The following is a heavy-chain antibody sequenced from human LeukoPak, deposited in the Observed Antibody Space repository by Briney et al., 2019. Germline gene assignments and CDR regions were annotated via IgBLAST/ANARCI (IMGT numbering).Heavy chain of an antibody. CDR2: IKQDGSEK. CDR3: ARRTSDDILTGYYLWGRYCYYYGMDV. D-gene: IGHD3-9*01. Sequence: GGSLRLSCAASGFTFSSYWMSWVRQAPGKGLEWVANIKQDGSEKYYVDSVKGRFTIPRDNAKNSLYLQMNSLRAEDTAVYYCARRTSDDILTGYYLWGRYCYYYGMDVWGQGTTVTVSS. J-gene: IGHJ6*02. V-gene: IGHV3-7*01. CDR1: GFTFSSYW.